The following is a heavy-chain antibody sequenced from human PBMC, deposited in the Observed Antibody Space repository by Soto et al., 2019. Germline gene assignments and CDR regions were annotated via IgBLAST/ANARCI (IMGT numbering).Heavy chain of an antibody. V-gene: IGHV1-2*04. CDR1: GYTFTGYY. Sequence: ASVTVSCTASGYTFTGYYMHWVRQAPGQGLEWMGWINPNSGGTNYAQKFQGWVTMTRDTSISTAYMELSRLRSDDTAVYYCARAPSAPYYYYYYGMDVWGQGTTVTVSS. J-gene: IGHJ6*02. D-gene: IGHD6-6*01. CDR2: INPNSGGT. CDR3: ARAPSAPYYYYYYGMDV.